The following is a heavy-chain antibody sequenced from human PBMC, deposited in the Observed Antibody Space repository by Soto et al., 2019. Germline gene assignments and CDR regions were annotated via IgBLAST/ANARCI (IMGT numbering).Heavy chain of an antibody. J-gene: IGHJ5*02. V-gene: IGHV3-33*01. CDR2: IWYDGSNK. CDR3: VREPAGWQWPHKNWFDP. D-gene: IGHD6-19*01. CDR1: GFTFSSYG. Sequence: QVQLVESGGGVVQPGRSLRLSCAASGFTFSSYGMHWVRQAPGKGLEWVAVIWYDGSNKYYADSVKGRFTISRDNSKNTLYLQMNSLRAEDTAVYYCVREPAGWQWPHKNWFDPWGQGTLVTVSS.